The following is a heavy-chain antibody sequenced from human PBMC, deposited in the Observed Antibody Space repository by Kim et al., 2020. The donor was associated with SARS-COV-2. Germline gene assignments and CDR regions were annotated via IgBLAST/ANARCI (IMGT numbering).Heavy chain of an antibody. V-gene: IGHV1-3*01. J-gene: IGHJ4*02. Sequence: ASVKVSCKASGYTFTSYTFHWVRQAPGQRPEWMGRIYAGNGDTDYSRKFQGRVTFSGDTSASTVYMDLSSLSSEDTAVYYCASGVHHSGDYQDWGQGTL. CDR2: IYAGNGDT. D-gene: IGHD2-21*01. CDR3: ASGVHHSGDYQD. CDR1: GYTFTSYT.